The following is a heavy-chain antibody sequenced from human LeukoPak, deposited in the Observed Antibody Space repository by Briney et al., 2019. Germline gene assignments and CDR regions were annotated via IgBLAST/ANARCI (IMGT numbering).Heavy chain of an antibody. Sequence: GASVKVSCKASGYTFTGYYMHWVRQAPGQGLEWMGRIIPILGTANYAQKFQGRVTITADKSTSTAYMELSSLRSEDTAVYYCAAPYSSGWYRGGVFDYWGQGTLVTVSS. D-gene: IGHD6-19*01. CDR3: AAPYSSGWYRGGVFDY. V-gene: IGHV1-69*08. CDR1: GYTFTGYY. CDR2: IIPILGTA. J-gene: IGHJ4*02.